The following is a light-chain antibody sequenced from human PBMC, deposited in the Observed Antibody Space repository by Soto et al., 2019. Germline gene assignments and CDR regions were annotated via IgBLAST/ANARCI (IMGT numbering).Light chain of an antibody. CDR3: AAWDDTLNGVV. J-gene: IGLJ2*01. Sequence: QSVLTQPPSASGTPGQRVTISCSGSSSNIGSNPVNWYQQLPGAAPKLLIYHGNQRPSGVPDRFSGSKSGTSASLAIGGLQSEDEADYFCAAWDDTLNGVVFGGGTKLTAL. CDR2: HGN. CDR1: SSNIGSNP. V-gene: IGLV1-44*01.